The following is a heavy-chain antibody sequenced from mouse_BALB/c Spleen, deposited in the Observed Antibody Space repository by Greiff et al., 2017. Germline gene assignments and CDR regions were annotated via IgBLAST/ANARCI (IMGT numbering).Heavy chain of an antibody. CDR2: ISSGGGST. CDR1: GFAFSSYD. J-gene: IGHJ2*01. D-gene: IGHD1-1*01. CDR3: ARHGGLYYYGSSSYYFDY. V-gene: IGHV5-12-1*01. Sequence: EVMLVESGGGLVKPGGSLKLSCAASGFAFSSYDMSWVRQTPEKRLEWVAYISSGGGSTYYPDTVKGRFTISRDNAKNTLYLQMSSLKSEDTAMYYCARHGGLYYYGSSSYYFDYWGQGTTLTVSS.